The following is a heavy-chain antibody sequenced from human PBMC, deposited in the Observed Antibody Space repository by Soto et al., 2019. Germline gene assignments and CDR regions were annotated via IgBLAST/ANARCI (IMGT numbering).Heavy chain of an antibody. CDR3: AREAKSGSYYYAY. J-gene: IGHJ4*02. Sequence: PGGSLRLSCAASGFTVSSNYMSWVRQAPGKGLEWVSVIYSGGSTYYADSVKGRFTISRDNSKNTLYLQMNSLRAEDTAVYYCAREAKSGSYYYAYRGQGTLVTVSS. V-gene: IGHV3-66*01. CDR2: IYSGGST. CDR1: GFTVSSNY. D-gene: IGHD1-26*01.